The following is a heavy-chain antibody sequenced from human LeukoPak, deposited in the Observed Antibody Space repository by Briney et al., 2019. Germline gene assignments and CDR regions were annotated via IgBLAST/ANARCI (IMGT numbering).Heavy chain of an antibody. D-gene: IGHD4-17*01. V-gene: IGHV3-23*01. CDR3: ARDYADYVGYFFFDY. J-gene: IGHJ4*02. Sequence: PGGSLRLSCAASGFTFSSYATNWVRQAPGKGLEWVSSISGGGETTYYADSAKGRFTISRDNSQNTLYLQMNSLRAEDTAVYYCARDYADYVGYFFFDYWGQGTLVTVSS. CDR2: ISGGGETT. CDR1: GFTFSSYA.